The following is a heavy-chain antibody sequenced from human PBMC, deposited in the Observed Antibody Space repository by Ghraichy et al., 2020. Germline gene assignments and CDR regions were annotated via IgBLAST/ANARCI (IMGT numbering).Heavy chain of an antibody. Sequence: GESLNISCAASGFTFSNYWMHWVRQAPGKGLVWVSRINNDGRSKSYADSVKGRFTISRDNAKNTLYLQMNNLRAEDTATYYCAREGYDSGGNDYWGQGTLDTGSS. J-gene: IGHJ4*02. D-gene: IGHD3-22*01. V-gene: IGHV3-74*01. CDR2: INNDGRSK. CDR1: GFTFSNYW. CDR3: AREGYDSGGNDY.